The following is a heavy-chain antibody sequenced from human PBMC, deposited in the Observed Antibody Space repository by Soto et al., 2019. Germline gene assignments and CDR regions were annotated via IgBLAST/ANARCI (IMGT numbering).Heavy chain of an antibody. J-gene: IGHJ5*02. D-gene: IGHD4-17*01. CDR1: GGSISSSSYY. CDR3: AGDYGDFFGWFDP. CDR2: IYYSGST. V-gene: IGHV4-39*01. Sequence: QLQLQESGPGLVKPSETLSLTCTVSGGSISSSSYYWGWIRQPPGKGLEWIGSIYYSGSTYYNPSLKRRVTISVDTSKNQFSLKLSSVTAADTAVYYCAGDYGDFFGWFDPWGQGTLVTVSS.